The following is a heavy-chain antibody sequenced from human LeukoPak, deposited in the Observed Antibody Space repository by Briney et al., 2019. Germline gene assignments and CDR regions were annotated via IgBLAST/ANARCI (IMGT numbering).Heavy chain of an antibody. CDR3: AREVVYDYGSGRSYGMDV. CDR2: INPSGGST. V-gene: IGHV1-46*01. D-gene: IGHD3-10*01. Sequence: AAVNVSCKASGYTFTGYYMHWVRQAPGQGLEWMGIINPSGGSTSYAQKFQGRVTMTRDTSTSTVYMELSSLRSEDTAVYYCAREVVYDYGSGRSYGMDVWGKGTTVTVSS. J-gene: IGHJ6*04. CDR1: GYTFTGYY.